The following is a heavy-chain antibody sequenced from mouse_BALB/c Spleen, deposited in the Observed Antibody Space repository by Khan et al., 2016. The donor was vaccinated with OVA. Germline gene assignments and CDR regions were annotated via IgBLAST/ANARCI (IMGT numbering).Heavy chain of an antibody. Sequence: QVQLKESGPGLVAPSQSLSITCTVSGFSLNDYGISWIRQPPGKGLEWLGVMWGGGSTYYNSALKSRLSISKDNSKSQVFLKMNSLQTDDTAMYYCAKHTTTSSWFPYWGQGTLVTVSA. D-gene: IGHD6-1*01. CDR1: GFSLNDYG. V-gene: IGHV2-6-5*01. J-gene: IGHJ3*01. CDR3: AKHTTTSSWFPY. CDR2: MWGGGST.